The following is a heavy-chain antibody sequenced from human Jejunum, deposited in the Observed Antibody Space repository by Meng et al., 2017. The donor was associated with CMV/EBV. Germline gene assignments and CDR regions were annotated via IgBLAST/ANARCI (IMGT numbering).Heavy chain of an antibody. CDR3: AKLHPSTTSSFFDY. CDR2: VSPGGTIT. D-gene: IGHD6-6*01. V-gene: IGHV3-23*01. Sequence: FGMLWVRPAPGKGLGLVSTVSPGGTITYYADSVKGRFTISRDNSKNTLYVQMNSLRAEDTAVYYCAKLHPSTTSSFFDYWGQGTLVTVSS. CDR1: FG. J-gene: IGHJ4*02.